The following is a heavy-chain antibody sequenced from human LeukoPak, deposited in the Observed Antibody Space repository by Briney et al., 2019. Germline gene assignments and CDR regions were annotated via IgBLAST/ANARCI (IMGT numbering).Heavy chain of an antibody. D-gene: IGHD3-16*02. CDR3: AKDRDDYVWGSYRYTAYFDY. J-gene: IGHJ4*02. CDR1: GFTFSSYS. CDR2: VTNNGGST. V-gene: IGHV3-23*01. Sequence: QTGGSLRLSCAASGFTFSSYSLTWVRQAPGRGLEWVSLVTNNGGSTFYADSVKGRFTISRDNSKNTLYLQMNSLRAEDTAVYYCAKDRDDYVWGSYRYTAYFDYWGQGTLVTVSS.